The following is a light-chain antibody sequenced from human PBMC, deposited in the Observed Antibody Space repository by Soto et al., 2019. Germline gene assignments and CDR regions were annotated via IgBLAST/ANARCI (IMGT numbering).Light chain of an antibody. CDR2: AAS. J-gene: IGKJ1*01. Sequence: RLAQYTSSLSASVGDRVTITCRASQGISSYLAWYQQKPAKAPKLLIYAASTLQSGVPSRFSGSGSGTDFTLTISSLQPEDFATYYCQQYHRYSTFGQGAKVDI. CDR3: QQYHRYST. V-gene: IGKV1-9*01. CDR1: QGISSY.